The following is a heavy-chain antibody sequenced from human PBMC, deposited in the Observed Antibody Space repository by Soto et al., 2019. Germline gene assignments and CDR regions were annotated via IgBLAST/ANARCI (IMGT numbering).Heavy chain of an antibody. J-gene: IGHJ6*02. CDR1: GGSISSYY. CDR3: AGSGYYHNSGMDV. V-gene: IGHV4-59*12. D-gene: IGHD3-22*01. CDR2: IYNCGST. Sequence: SETLSLTCTVSGGSISSYYWSWIRQPREKGLEWIGYIYNCGSTYYNPSLKSRVTISVDRSKTQFSLKLSSVTAADTAVYYCAGSGYYHNSGMDVWGQGTTVTVSS.